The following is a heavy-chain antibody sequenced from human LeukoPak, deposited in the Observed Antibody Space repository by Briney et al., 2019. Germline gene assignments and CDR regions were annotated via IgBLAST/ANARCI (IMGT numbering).Heavy chain of an antibody. CDR3: ARSGIAAAGIYYGMDV. V-gene: IGHV3-48*03. J-gene: IGHJ6*02. D-gene: IGHD6-13*01. CDR1: RFTFSSYE. Sequence: GGSLRLSCAASRFTFSSYELNWVCQAPGKGLEWVSYISSSGSTIYYADSVKGRFTISRDNAKNSLYLQMNSLRAEDTAVYYCARSGIAAAGIYYGMDVWGQGTKVTVSS. CDR2: ISSSGSTI.